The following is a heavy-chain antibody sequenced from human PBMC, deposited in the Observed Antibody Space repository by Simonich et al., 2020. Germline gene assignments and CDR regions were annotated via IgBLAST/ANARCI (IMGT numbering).Heavy chain of an antibody. CDR3: ARDGGNCSGGSCYWYFDL. CDR1: GYTFTGYY. CDR2: STPTEGGT. D-gene: IGHD2-15*01. V-gene: IGHV1-2*06. Sequence: QVQLVQSGAEVKKPGASVKVSCKASGYTFTGYYMHWGRQAPGQGVGWMGRSTPTEGGTNNEQKFQGSGTMTRDPSNSTAYMELSRLRTDDTAVYYCARDGGNCSGGSCYWYFDLWGRGTLVTVSS. J-gene: IGHJ2*01.